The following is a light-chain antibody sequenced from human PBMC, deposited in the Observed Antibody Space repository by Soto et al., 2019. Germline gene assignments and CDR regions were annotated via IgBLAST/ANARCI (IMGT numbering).Light chain of an antibody. CDR3: SSYTSSSTRV. CDR2: DVS. Sequence: QSVLTQPGSVSGSPGQSITISCTGTSSDVGGYDYVSWYQQHPGKAPKLMIYDVSNRPSGVSNRFSGSKSGNTASLTISGLQAEDEDDYYCSSYTSSSTRVFGGGTKLTVL. V-gene: IGLV2-14*03. J-gene: IGLJ3*02. CDR1: SSDVGGYDY.